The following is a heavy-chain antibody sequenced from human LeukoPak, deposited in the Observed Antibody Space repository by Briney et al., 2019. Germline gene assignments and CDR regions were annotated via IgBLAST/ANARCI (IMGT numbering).Heavy chain of an antibody. V-gene: IGHV4-30-2*01. CDR2: IYHSGST. D-gene: IGHD2-8*01. J-gene: IGHJ3*02. Sequence: SETLSLTCTVSGGSISSGGYYWSWIRQPPGKGLEWIGYIYHSGSTYYNPSLKSRVTISVDRSKNQFSLKLSSVTAADTAVYYCVRVLFLGYCTNGVCPGAFDIWGQGTMVTVSS. CDR1: GGSISSGGYY. CDR3: VRVLFLGYCTNGVCPGAFDI.